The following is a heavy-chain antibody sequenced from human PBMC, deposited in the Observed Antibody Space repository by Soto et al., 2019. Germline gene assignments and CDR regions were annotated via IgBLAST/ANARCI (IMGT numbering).Heavy chain of an antibody. J-gene: IGHJ4*02. CDR2: INSDGSVT. CDR3: ASAMTSVGAATKGDY. D-gene: IGHD1-26*01. V-gene: IGHV3-74*01. CDR1: GFSFNTYW. Sequence: EVQLVESGGRLVQPGGSLRLSCAASGFSFNTYWMHWVRQAPGKGPVWVSRINSDGSVTDYAGSVKGRFTISRDNAKNTRDMQMNSLGAEDTAVYYCASAMTSVGAATKGDYGGQGTLVTVSS.